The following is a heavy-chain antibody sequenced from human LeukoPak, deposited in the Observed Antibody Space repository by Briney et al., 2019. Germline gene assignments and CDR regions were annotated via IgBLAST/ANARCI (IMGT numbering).Heavy chain of an antibody. CDR2: IWYDGSNK. V-gene: IGHV3-33*08. CDR3: ARSSIPHTFGGVIVDY. J-gene: IGHJ4*02. Sequence: QPGGSLRLSCAGAGFTFSNYGMHWVRQAPGKGLEWVAVIWYDGSNKYYADSVKGRFTISRDNSKNTLYLQMNSLRAEDTAVYYCARSSIPHTFGGVIVDYWGQGTLVTVSS. D-gene: IGHD3-16*02. CDR1: GFTFSNYG.